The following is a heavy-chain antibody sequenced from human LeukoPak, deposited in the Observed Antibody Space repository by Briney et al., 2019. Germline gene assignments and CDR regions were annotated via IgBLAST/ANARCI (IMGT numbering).Heavy chain of an antibody. CDR1: GGTFSSYA. CDR2: IIPILGIA. Sequence: GASVKVSCTASGGTFSSYAISWVRQAPGQGLEWMGRIIPILGIANYAQKFQGRVTITADKSTSTAYMELSSLRSEDTAVYYCARSPSKYYDFWSGYFYDAGAGIVGWFDYWGQGTLVTVSS. CDR3: ARSPSKYYDFWSGYFYDAGAGIVGWFDY. D-gene: IGHD3-3*01. J-gene: IGHJ4*02. V-gene: IGHV1-69*04.